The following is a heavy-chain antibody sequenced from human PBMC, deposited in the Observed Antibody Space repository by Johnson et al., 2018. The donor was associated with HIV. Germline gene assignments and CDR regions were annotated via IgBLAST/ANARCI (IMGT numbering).Heavy chain of an antibody. CDR2: IKQDGSEK. V-gene: IGHV3-7*01. CDR1: GFTFSDYY. CDR3: ARVKFSDYYDSSGYRFPDAFES. D-gene: IGHD3-22*01. J-gene: IGHJ3*02. Sequence: VQLVESGGGLVKPGGSLRLSCAASGFTFSDYYMSWVRQAPGKGLEWVANIKQDGSEKYYVDSVKGRFTISRDNAKNSLYLQMNSLRAEDTAVYYCARVKFSDYYDSSGYRFPDAFESWGQGTMVTVSS.